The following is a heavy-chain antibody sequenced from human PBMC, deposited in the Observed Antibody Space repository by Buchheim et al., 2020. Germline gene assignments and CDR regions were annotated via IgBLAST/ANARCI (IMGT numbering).Heavy chain of an antibody. CDR2: IYYSGST. J-gene: IGHJ4*02. V-gene: IGHV4-59*01. D-gene: IGHD2-15*01. Sequence: QVQLQESGPGLVKPSETLSLTCTVSGGSISSYYWSWIRQPPGKGLEWIGYIYYSGSTNYNPSLKSRVTISVDTSKNQFSRKLSSVTAADTAVYYCARDYCSGGSCYDYWGQGTL. CDR3: ARDYCSGGSCYDY. CDR1: GGSISSYY.